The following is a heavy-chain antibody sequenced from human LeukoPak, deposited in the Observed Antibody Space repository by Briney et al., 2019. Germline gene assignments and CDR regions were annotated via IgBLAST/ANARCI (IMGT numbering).Heavy chain of an antibody. D-gene: IGHD3-22*01. J-gene: IGHJ4*02. Sequence: SQTLSLTCAISGDSVSSNSAAWNWIRQSPSRGLEWLGRTYYRSKWYNDYAVSVKSRITINPDTSKNQFSLQLNSVTPEDTAVYYCARDLRTIVNYYDSSGYYARLRGARNGYYFDYWGQGTLVTVSS. V-gene: IGHV6-1*01. CDR2: TYYRSKWYN. CDR1: GDSVSSNSAA. CDR3: ARDLRTIVNYYDSSGYYARLRGARNGYYFDY.